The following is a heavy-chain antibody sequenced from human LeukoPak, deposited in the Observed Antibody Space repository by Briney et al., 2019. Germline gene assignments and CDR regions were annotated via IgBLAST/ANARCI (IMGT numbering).Heavy chain of an antibody. CDR3: ARAMRGSWDGGPRSGDAFDI. J-gene: IGHJ3*02. V-gene: IGHV4-38-2*02. CDR2: IYYSGST. D-gene: IGHD6-13*01. Sequence: WETLSLTCIVSGYSISSGYYWGWIRQSPGKGLEWIGSIYYSGSTYYNPSLKSRVTISVDTSKNQFSLKLSSVTAADTAVYYCARAMRGSWDGGPRSGDAFDIWGQGTMVTVSS. CDR1: GYSISSGYY.